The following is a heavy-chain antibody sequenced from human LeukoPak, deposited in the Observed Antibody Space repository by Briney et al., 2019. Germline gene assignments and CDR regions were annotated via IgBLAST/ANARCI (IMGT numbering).Heavy chain of an antibody. D-gene: IGHD3-22*01. V-gene: IGHV4-4*07. Sequence: SETLSLTCSVSGASINSDYWSWIRQPAGKGLEWIGRIYTSGSTNYNPSLKSRVTISGDTSKNQFSLRLSSVTAADTAVYYCARASYSYDINGWVPFDYWGQGTLVTVSS. CDR2: IYTSGST. CDR1: GASINSDY. J-gene: IGHJ4*02. CDR3: ARASYSYDINGWVPFDY.